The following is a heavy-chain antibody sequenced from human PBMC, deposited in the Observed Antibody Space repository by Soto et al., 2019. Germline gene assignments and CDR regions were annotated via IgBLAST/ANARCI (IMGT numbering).Heavy chain of an antibody. J-gene: IGHJ4*02. CDR1: GGTFSSYT. CDR3: ARGGIAVAGTLT. V-gene: IGHV1-69*02. CDR2: IIPILGIA. Sequence: QVQLVQSGAEVKKPGSSVKVSCKASGGTFSSYTISWVRQAPGQGLEWMGRIIPILGIANYAQKLQGRVTITADKSTSTAYMELSSLRSEDTAVYYCARGGIAVAGTLTWGQGTLVTVSS. D-gene: IGHD6-19*01.